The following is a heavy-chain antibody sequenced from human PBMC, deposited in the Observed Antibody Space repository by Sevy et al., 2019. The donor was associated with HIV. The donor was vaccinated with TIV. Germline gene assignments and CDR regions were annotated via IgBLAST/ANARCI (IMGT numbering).Heavy chain of an antibody. J-gene: IGHJ4*02. D-gene: IGHD2-15*01. V-gene: IGHV3-11*01. CDR3: ARGNPVYCVGGSCYRPLDY. Sequence: GGSLRLSCVVSGFTFNDYYMSWIRQAPGEGLEWVSHITTDGTSISYADSVKGRFTISRDNAKNSPYLQMNSLRAEDTAVYYCARGNPVYCVGGSCYRPLDYWGRGTLVTVSS. CDR2: ITTDGTSI. CDR1: GFTFNDYY.